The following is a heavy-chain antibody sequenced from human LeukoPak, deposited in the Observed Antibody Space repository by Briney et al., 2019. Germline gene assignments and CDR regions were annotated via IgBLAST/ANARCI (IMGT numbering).Heavy chain of an antibody. J-gene: IGHJ3*02. V-gene: IGHV4-34*01. Sequence: SETLSLTCAVSGGSFSGYYWSWIRQPPGKGLEWIGEIYHSGSTNYNPSLKSRVTISVDKSKNQFSLKLSSVTAADTAVYYCARGDYYGSGSLISAEGAFDIWGQGTMVTVSS. D-gene: IGHD3-10*01. CDR2: IYHSGST. CDR1: GGSFSGYY. CDR3: ARGDYYGSGSLISAEGAFDI.